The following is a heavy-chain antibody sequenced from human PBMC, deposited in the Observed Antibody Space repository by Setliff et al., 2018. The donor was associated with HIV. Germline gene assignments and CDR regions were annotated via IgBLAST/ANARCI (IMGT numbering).Heavy chain of an antibody. J-gene: IGHJ3*02. V-gene: IGHV1-46*01. CDR2: INPSGGST. CDR3: AGDRGGIVVVVAATPGGAFDS. CDR1: GYTFTSYY. Sequence: GASVKVSCKASGYTFTSYYMHWVRQAPGQGLEWMGIINPSGGSTSYAQKFQGRVTMTRDTSTSTVYMELSSLRSEDTAVYYCAGDRGGIVVVVAATPGGAFDSWGQGTMVTVSS. D-gene: IGHD2-15*01.